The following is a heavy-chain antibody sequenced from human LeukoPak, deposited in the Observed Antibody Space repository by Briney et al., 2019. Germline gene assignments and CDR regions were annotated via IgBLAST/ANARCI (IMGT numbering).Heavy chain of an antibody. CDR1: GYSISNGYY. V-gene: IGHV4-38-2*01. J-gene: IGHJ6*03. Sequence: SETLSLTCAVSGYSISNGYYWVWIRQPPGRGLEWIGSLYHSDSAYYNTSLRSRVSMSVDTSKNQFSLTLSFVTAADTAVYYCARQHDSYYYYYRDVWGSGTTVTVSS. CDR2: LYHSDSA. CDR3: ARQHDSYYYYYRDV.